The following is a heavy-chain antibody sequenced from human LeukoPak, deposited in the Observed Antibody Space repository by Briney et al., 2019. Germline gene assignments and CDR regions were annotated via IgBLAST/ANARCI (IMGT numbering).Heavy chain of an antibody. V-gene: IGHV3-11*04. CDR1: GFTFSDYY. CDR2: ISSSGSTI. CDR3: ARGGEFDCSSTSCTDAFDI. D-gene: IGHD2-2*01. Sequence: AGGSLRLSCAASGFTFSDYYMSWIRQAPGKGLEWVSYISSSGSTIYYADSVKGRFTISRDNAKNSLYLQMNSLRAEDTAVYYCARGGEFDCSSTSCTDAFDIWGQGTMVTVSS. J-gene: IGHJ3*02.